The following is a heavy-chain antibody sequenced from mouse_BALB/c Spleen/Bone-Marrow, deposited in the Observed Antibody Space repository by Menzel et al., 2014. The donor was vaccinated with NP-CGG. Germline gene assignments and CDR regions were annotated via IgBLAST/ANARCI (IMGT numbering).Heavy chain of an antibody. D-gene: IGHD1-1*01. Sequence: EVQRVESGGGLVQPGGSRKLSCAASGFTFSSFGMHWVRRAPEKGLEWVAYISSGSSTIYYADTVKGRFTISRDNPKNTLFLQMTSLRSEDTAMYYCAREATVVAKDYFDYWGQGTTLTVSS. V-gene: IGHV5-17*02. CDR2: ISSGSSTI. CDR3: AREATVVAKDYFDY. CDR1: GFTFSSFG. J-gene: IGHJ2*01.